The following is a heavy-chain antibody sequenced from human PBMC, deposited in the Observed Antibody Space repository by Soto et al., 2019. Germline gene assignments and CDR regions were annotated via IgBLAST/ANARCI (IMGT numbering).Heavy chain of an antibody. Sequence: GSLRLSCASSGFTLSMSAVNWVRQAPGKGLEWVSYISDSGDRTYYADSVKGRFTISRDRSKNTVSLQMDSLRAEDTAVYYCAKDRGIIVKAGDAFDVWGQGTKVTVS. V-gene: IGHV3-23*01. CDR3: AKDRGIIVKAGDAFDV. J-gene: IGHJ3*01. CDR2: ISDSGDRT. D-gene: IGHD3-16*02. CDR1: GFTLSMSA.